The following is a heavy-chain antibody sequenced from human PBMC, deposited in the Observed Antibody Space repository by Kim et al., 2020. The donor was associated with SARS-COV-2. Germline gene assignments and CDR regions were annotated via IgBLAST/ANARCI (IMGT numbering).Heavy chain of an antibody. D-gene: IGHD2-15*01. CDR1: GGSISSGGYY. CDR3: ARDGGALCMDV. CDR2: IYYSGST. V-gene: IGHV4-31*03. Sequence: SETLSLTCTVSGGSISSGGYYWSWIRQHPGKGLEWIGYIYYSGSTYYNPSLKSRVTISLDTSKNQFSLRLSSVTAADTADYYCARDGGALCMDVWGQGTTVTVSS. J-gene: IGHJ6*02.